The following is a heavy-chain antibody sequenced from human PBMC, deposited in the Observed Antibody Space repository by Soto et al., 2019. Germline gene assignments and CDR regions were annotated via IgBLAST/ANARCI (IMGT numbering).Heavy chain of an antibody. CDR1: GFTFSNAW. D-gene: IGHD2-15*01. CDR3: ATARWFSYGMDV. V-gene: IGHV3-15*01. J-gene: IGHJ6*02. CDR2: IKTKTDGETT. Sequence: GGSLRLSCAASGFTFSNAWMSWVRQAPGTGLEWVGRIKTKTDGETTEYAAPVKDRFTISRDDSKNTLFLQMDSLKTEDTAVYYCATARWFSYGMDVWGQGTTVTAP.